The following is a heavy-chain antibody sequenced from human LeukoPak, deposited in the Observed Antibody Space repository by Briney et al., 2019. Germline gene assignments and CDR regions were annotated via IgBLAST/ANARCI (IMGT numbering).Heavy chain of an antibody. Sequence: GGSLRLSCAASGLTISSYSMHWVRQAPGKGLQWVSYISSSSSTIYYADSVKGRFTISRDNAKNSLYLQMNSLRAEDTAVYYCAELGITMIGGVWGKGTTVTISS. CDR2: ISSSSSTI. CDR1: GLTISSYS. CDR3: AELGITMIGGV. V-gene: IGHV3-48*01. D-gene: IGHD3-10*02. J-gene: IGHJ6*04.